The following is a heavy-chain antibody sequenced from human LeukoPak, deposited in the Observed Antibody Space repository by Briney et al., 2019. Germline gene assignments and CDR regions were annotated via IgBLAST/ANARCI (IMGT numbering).Heavy chain of an antibody. D-gene: IGHD2-15*01. Sequence: PSETLSLTCAVYGGSFSGYYWSWIRQPPGKGLEWIGEINHSGSTNYNPSLKSRITISLDASRNQFSLQLSSVTAADTAVYYCARGKNCSGGDCYPYNWFDPWGQGTLVTVSS. J-gene: IGHJ5*02. CDR3: ARGKNCSGGDCYPYNWFDP. CDR2: INHSGST. V-gene: IGHV4-34*01. CDR1: GGSFSGYY.